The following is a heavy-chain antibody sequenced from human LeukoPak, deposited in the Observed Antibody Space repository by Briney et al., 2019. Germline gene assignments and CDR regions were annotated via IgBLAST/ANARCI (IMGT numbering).Heavy chain of an antibody. D-gene: IGHD5-18*01. J-gene: IGHJ4*02. Sequence: ASVKVSCKASGGTFSSYAISWVRQAPGQGLEWMGGIVPIFGTANYAQKFQGRVTITADETTSTAYMELSSLRSEDTAVYYCARGLYSYGPFDYWGQGTLVTVSS. CDR2: IVPIFGTA. CDR3: ARGLYSYGPFDY. V-gene: IGHV1-69*13. CDR1: GGTFSSYA.